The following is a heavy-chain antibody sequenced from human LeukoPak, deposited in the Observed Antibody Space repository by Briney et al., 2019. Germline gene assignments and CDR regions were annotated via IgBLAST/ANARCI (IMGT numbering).Heavy chain of an antibody. CDR1: GGSISSYY. V-gene: IGHV4-4*07. Sequence: SETLSLTCTVSGGSISSYYWSWIRQPAGKGLEWIGRIYTSGSTNYNPSLKSRVTISVDTSKNQFSLKLSSVTAADTAVYYCARDPGGYSYGYLDYWGQGTLVTVSS. CDR2: IYTSGST. J-gene: IGHJ4*02. D-gene: IGHD5-18*01. CDR3: ARDPGGYSYGYLDY.